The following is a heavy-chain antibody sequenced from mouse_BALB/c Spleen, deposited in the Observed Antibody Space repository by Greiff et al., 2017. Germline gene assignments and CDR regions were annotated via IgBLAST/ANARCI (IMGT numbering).Heavy chain of an antibody. CDR2: IWTGGGT. V-gene: IGHV2-9-2*01. J-gene: IGHJ2*01. CDR1: GFSLTSYD. D-gene: IGHD1-1*01. CDR3: VRDSTTGYYFDY. Sequence: VHLVESGPGLVAPSQSLSITCTVSGFSLTSYDISWIRQPPGKGLEWLGVIWTGGGTNYNSAFMSRLSISKDNSKSQVFLKMNSLQTDDTAIYYCVRDSTTGYYFDYWGQGTTLTVSS.